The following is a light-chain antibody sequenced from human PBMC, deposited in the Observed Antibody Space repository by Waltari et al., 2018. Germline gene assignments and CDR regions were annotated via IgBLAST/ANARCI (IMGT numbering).Light chain of an antibody. CDR3: QQYNSYPWT. CDR1: QSVTTN. Sequence: EIVMTQSPATLSVSPGERAILSCRASQSVTTNLAWYQQKPGQAPRLLIYGASTRATDIPARFSGSGSGTEFTLTISSLQPEDFATYYCQQYNSYPWTFGQGTKVEIK. J-gene: IGKJ1*01. CDR2: GAS. V-gene: IGKV3-15*01.